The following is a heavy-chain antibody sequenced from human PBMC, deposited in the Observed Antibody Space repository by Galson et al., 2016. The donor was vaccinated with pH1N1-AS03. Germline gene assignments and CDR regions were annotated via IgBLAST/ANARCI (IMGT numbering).Heavy chain of an antibody. Sequence: SLRLSCAASGFTVSTYDMHWVRQSAGGGLEWVSLIAAVGTTEYAGSVTGRFTIFRDNVKNSLYLQMNNLRAEDTALYYCAVWGYISNTHGLDVWGKGTTVTVSS. J-gene: IGHJ6*04. D-gene: IGHD5-18*01. V-gene: IGHV3-13*01. CDR2: IAAVGTT. CDR3: AVWGYISNTHGLDV. CDR1: GFTVSTYD.